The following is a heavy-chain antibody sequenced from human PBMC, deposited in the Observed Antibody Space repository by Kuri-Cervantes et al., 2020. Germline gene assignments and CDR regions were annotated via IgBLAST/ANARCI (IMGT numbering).Heavy chain of an antibody. Sequence: ASVKVSCKASGYTFTDYYIHWVRQAPGQGLQYMGWINPKSGDINYAQKFQGRVNMTRDTSISTAYMDLSRLTSDDTAVYYCARAPYGGTYFDYWGQGALVTVFS. V-gene: IGHV1-2*02. CDR1: GYTFTDYY. D-gene: IGHD4-23*01. CDR2: INPKSGDI. CDR3: ARAPYGGTYFDY. J-gene: IGHJ4*02.